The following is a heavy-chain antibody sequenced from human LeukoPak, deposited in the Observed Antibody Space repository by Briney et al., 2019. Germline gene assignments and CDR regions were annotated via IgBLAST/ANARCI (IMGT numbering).Heavy chain of an antibody. CDR3: YSSGWPYFDY. J-gene: IGHJ4*02. CDR1: GFTFSSYG. V-gene: IGHV3-30*03. Sequence: GGSLRLSCAASGFTFSSYGMHWVRQAPGKGLEWVAVISYDGSNKYYADSVKGRFTISRDNSKNTLYLQMSSLRAEDTAVYYCYSSGWPYFDYWGQGTLVTVSS. D-gene: IGHD6-19*01. CDR2: ISYDGSNK.